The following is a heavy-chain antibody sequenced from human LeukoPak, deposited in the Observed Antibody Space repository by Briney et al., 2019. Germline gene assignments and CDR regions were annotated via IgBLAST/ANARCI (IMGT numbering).Heavy chain of an antibody. D-gene: IGHD6-13*01. J-gene: IGHJ6*03. CDR1: GFTLTSYA. CDR2: ISGSGGST. CDR3: ARASYSSSWYWDYYYYYMDV. V-gene: IGHV3-23*01. Sequence: PGGSLRLSCAASGFTLTSYAMSWVRQAPGKGLEWVSAISGSGGSTYYADSVKGRFTISRDNSKHTLYLQMNSLRAEDTAVYYCARASYSSSWYWDYYYYYMDVWGKGTTVTISS.